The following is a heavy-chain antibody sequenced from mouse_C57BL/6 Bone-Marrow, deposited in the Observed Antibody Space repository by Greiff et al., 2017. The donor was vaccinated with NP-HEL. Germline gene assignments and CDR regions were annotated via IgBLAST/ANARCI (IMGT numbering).Heavy chain of an antibody. CDR1: GYAFSSSW. V-gene: IGHV1-82*01. Sequence: QVHVKQSGPELVKPGASVKISCKASGYAFSSSWMNWVKQRPGKGLEWIGRIYPGDGDTNYNGKFKGKATLTADKSSSTAYMQLSSLTSEDSAVYFCARSGVYYTGYFDVWGTGTTVTVSS. D-gene: IGHD2-1*01. J-gene: IGHJ1*03. CDR2: IYPGDGDT. CDR3: ARSGVYYTGYFDV.